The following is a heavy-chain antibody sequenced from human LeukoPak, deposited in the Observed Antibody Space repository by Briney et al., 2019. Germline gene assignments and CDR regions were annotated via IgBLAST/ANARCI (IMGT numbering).Heavy chain of an antibody. Sequence: GGSLRLSCAAAGFTFSNFGMHWVRQTPGKGLEWAAAIQSDGSKQYYGDSVKGRFTISRDSSKNTVYLQMNSLRAEDTAVYYCARDVDTSCYFLRLDPWGQGTLVTVSS. D-gene: IGHD3-3*01. CDR3: ARDVDTSCYFLRLDP. CDR1: GFTFSNFG. J-gene: IGHJ5*02. V-gene: IGHV3-33*01. CDR2: IQSDGSKQ.